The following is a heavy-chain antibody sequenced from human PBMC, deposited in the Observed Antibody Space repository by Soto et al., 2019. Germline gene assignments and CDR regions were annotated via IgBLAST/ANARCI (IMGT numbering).Heavy chain of an antibody. CDR2: ISAYNGNT. Sequence: ASVKVSCKASGYTFTSYGISWVRQAPGQGLEWMGWISAYNGNTNYAQKLQGRITMTTDTSTSTAYMELRSLRSDDTAVYYCARDWERSGRDYYCGMDVWGQGTTVTVSS. CDR1: GYTFTSYG. D-gene: IGHD2-15*01. J-gene: IGHJ6*02. V-gene: IGHV1-18*04. CDR3: ARDWERSGRDYYCGMDV.